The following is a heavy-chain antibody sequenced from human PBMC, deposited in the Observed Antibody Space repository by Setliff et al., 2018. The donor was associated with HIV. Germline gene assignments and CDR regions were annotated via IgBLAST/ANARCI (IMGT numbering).Heavy chain of an antibody. CDR1: SDSIRAYF. Sequence: SETLSLTCTVSSDSIRAYFWTVVRQPAGKELEWIGHVYLSGGTNSNPSLKSRVTMSADPSRNQLSLKLSSTTAAATAVYYCARERGGGDTIMGDFDHWGQGTLVTVSS. CDR3: ARERGGGDTIMGDFDH. V-gene: IGHV4-4*07. D-gene: IGHD5-18*01. J-gene: IGHJ4*02. CDR2: VYLSGGT.